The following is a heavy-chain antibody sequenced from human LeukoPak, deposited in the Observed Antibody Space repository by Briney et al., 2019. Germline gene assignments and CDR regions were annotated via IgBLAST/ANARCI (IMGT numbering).Heavy chain of an antibody. J-gene: IGHJ4*02. CDR1: GYNFTNYW. V-gene: IGHV5-51*01. CDR3: ARDILTDYFDY. Sequence: GESLKISCEASGYNFTNYWIGWVRQMPGKGLEWTGIIYPGDSDTRYSPSFQGHVTISADKSISTTYLQWSSLKASDTAMYYCARDILTDYFDYWGQGTLVTVSS. CDR2: IYPGDSDT. D-gene: IGHD3-9*01.